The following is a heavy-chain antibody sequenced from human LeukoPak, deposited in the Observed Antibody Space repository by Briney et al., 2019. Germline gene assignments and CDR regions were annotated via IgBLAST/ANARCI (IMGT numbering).Heavy chain of an antibody. J-gene: IGHJ4*02. CDR2: ISGYNAVT. CDR3: ARGDYSGTYCYFDF. Sequence: ASVKVSCKASGYTFTNYGISWGRQAPRQGLEWLGWISGYNAVTSYPQKIEGRVTMTTDTSTATAYMELRSLRSDDTAVYYCARGDYSGTYCYFDFWGQGTLVTVSS. D-gene: IGHD1-26*01. V-gene: IGHV1-18*01. CDR1: GYTFTNYG.